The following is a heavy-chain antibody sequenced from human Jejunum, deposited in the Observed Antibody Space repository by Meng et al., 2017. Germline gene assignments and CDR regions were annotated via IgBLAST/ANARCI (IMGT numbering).Heavy chain of an antibody. V-gene: IGHV1-46*01. CDR1: GYSFSHYY. CDR2: IDPSAGST. Sequence: ASVKVSCKASGYSFSHYYMCWVRQAPGQGLEWMGSIDPSAGSTTYAQKFQGRVTMTRDTSTNTIYMEMNSLKSEDTAVYYCARDSNPIVRGLHGFDIWGQGTMVTVSS. CDR3: ARDSNPIVRGLHGFDI. J-gene: IGHJ3*02. D-gene: IGHD3-10*01.